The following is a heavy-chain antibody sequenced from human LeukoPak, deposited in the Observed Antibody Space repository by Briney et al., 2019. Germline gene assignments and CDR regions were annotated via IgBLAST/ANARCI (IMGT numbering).Heavy chain of an antibody. D-gene: IGHD4-17*01. CDR1: GFTFSSYW. Sequence: GGSLRLSCAASGFTFSSYWMSWFRQAPGKGLEGVANIKQDGSEKYYVDSVKGRFTISRDNAKNSLYLQMNSLRTEDTAVYYCAREDYGDHVPFDYWGQGTLVTVSS. CDR3: AREDYGDHVPFDY. J-gene: IGHJ4*02. CDR2: IKQDGSEK. V-gene: IGHV3-7*01.